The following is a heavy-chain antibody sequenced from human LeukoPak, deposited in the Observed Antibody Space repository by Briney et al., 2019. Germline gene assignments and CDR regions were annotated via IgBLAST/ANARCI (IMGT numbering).Heavy chain of an antibody. Sequence: GESLKISCKGSGYSFTSYWIGWVRQMPGKGLEWMGIIYPGDSDTRYSPSFQGQVTISADKSISTAYLQWSSLKASDTALYYCARPATSVGATSHFDYWGQGTLVTVSS. V-gene: IGHV5-51*01. D-gene: IGHD1-26*01. CDR2: IYPGDSDT. J-gene: IGHJ4*02. CDR3: ARPATSVGATSHFDY. CDR1: GYSFTSYW.